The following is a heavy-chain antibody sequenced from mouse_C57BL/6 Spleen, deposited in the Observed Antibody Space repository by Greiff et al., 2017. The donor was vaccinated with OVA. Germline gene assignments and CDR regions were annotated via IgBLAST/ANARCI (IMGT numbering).Heavy chain of an antibody. J-gene: IGHJ1*03. CDR3: AREDTTVVYWYFDV. V-gene: IGHV3-1*01. Sequence: EVQLQESGPGMVKPSQSLSLTCTVTGYSITSGYDWHWIRHFPGNKLEWMGYISYSGSTNYNPSLKSRISITHDTSKNHFFLKLNSVTTEDTATYYCAREDTTVVYWYFDVWGTGTTVTVSS. D-gene: IGHD1-1*01. CDR2: ISYSGST. CDR1: GYSITSGYD.